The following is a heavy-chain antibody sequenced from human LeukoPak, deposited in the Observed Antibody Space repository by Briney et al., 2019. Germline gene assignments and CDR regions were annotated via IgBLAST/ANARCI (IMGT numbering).Heavy chain of an antibody. CDR1: GGTFSSYA. J-gene: IGHJ5*02. V-gene: IGHV1-69*13. CDR2: IIPILGTA. CDR3: ARDGSPYGVVILNWFDP. D-gene: IGHD3-3*01. Sequence: ASVKVSCKASGGTFSSYAISWVRQAPGQGLEWMGGIIPILGTANYAQKFQGRVTITADESTSTAYMELSSLRSEDTAVYYCARDGSPYGVVILNWFDPWGQGTLVTVSS.